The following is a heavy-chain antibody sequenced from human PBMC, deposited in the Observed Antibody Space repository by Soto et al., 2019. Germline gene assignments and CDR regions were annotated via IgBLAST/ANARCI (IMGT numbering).Heavy chain of an antibody. CDR3: TRGPRSTTTCAVAF. J-gene: IGHJ4*02. D-gene: IGHD2-21*01. Sequence: GGSLRLSCAASGFTFSMYWMHWARRVPGTGPEWVSRINDDGISTNYADSVKGRFTISRDNAKNTLYLQMNALGVEDTAVDYGTRGPRSTTTCAVAFWGQGTLVTVSS. V-gene: IGHV3-74*01. CDR1: GFTFSMYW. CDR2: INDDGIST.